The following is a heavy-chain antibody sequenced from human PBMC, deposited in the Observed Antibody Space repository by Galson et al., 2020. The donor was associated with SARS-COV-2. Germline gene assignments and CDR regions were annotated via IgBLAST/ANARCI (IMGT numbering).Heavy chain of an antibody. V-gene: IGHV3-30*04. J-gene: IGHJ4*02. Sequence: GESLKISCAASGFTFSSYAMHWVGQAPGKGLEWVAGISYEGRNKYYADSAQGRFTISRDNSKKTLYLQMNSLGAEDMAVYYCARDVLPPYRSGWLGDWGQGTLVTVSS. CDR1: GFTFSSYA. D-gene: IGHD6-19*01. CDR2: ISYEGRNK. CDR3: ARDVLPPYRSGWLGD.